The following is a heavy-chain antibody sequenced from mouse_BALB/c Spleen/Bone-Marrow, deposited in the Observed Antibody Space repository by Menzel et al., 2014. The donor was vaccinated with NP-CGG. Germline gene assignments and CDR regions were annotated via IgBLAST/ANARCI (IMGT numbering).Heavy chain of an antibody. D-gene: IGHD1-2*01. J-gene: IGHJ3*01. CDR3: AKNYYYGYVAY. CDR2: INPASSTI. V-gene: IGHV4-1*02. Sequence: EVKVVESGGGLVQPGGSLKLSCAASGFDSSRYWMTWVRQAPGKGLEWIGEINPASSTINYTPSLKDKFIISRDNAKNTLYLQMSKVRSEDTALYYCAKNYYYGYVAYWGQGTLVTVSA. CDR1: GFDSSRYW.